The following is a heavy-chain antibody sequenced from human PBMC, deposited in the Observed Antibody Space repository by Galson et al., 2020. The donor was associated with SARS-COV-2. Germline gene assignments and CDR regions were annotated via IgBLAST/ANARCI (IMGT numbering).Heavy chain of an antibody. CDR3: ARSPGITVARTFDY. CDR1: GDSVSSNSAA. D-gene: IGHD6-19*01. J-gene: IGHJ4*02. V-gene: IGHV6-1*01. CDR2: TYYMSKWSS. Sequence: SQTLSLTCAISGDSVSSNSAAWNWIRQSPSRGLEWLGSTYYMSKWSSDYAVSVKSRITINPDTSKNQFSLQLNSVTPEDTAVYYCARSPGITVARTFDYWGQGTLVTVSS.